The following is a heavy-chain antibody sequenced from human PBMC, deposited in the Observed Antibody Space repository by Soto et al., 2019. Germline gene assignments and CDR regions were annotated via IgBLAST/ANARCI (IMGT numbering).Heavy chain of an antibody. CDR1: GGSFSGYS. CDR3: ARGRLGYCSGGSCRYYFDY. CDR2: INHSGST. D-gene: IGHD2-15*01. J-gene: IGHJ4*02. Sequence: QVQLQQWGAGLLKPSETLSLTCAVYGGSFSGYSWGWIRQPPGKGLEWMGEINHSGSTNYNPSLKSRVTISVDTSKNQFSLKLSSVTAADTAVYYCARGRLGYCSGGSCRYYFDYWGQGTLVTVSS. V-gene: IGHV4-34*01.